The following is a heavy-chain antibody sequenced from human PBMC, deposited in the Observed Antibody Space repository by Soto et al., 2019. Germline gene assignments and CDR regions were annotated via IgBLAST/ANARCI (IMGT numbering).Heavy chain of an antibody. D-gene: IGHD6-13*01. CDR2: IKQDGSEE. J-gene: IGHJ6*02. CDR1: GFTFNSYW. Sequence: EVQLVESGGGLVQPGGSLRLSCVDSGFTFNSYWMSWVRQAPVKGLEWVGNIKQDGSEENYVDSVKGRFTISRDNAKNSMYLQMNSLRAEDTAVYYCARIAASGRGWDVWGQGTTVGVSS. CDR3: ARIAASGRGWDV. V-gene: IGHV3-7*01.